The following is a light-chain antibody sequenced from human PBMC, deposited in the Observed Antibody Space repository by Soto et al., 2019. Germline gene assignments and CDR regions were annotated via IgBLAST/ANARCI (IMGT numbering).Light chain of an antibody. CDR2: EDI. CDR3: YSTDSSGNQRGL. J-gene: IGLJ2*01. V-gene: IGLV3-10*01. CDR1: ALPKKY. Sequence: SYELTQPPSVSVSPGQTARITCSGDALPKKYAYWYQQKSGQAPVLVIYEDIKRPSGIPGRFSGSSSGTMATLTISGAQVEDEADYYCYSTDSSGNQRGLFGGGTKLTVL.